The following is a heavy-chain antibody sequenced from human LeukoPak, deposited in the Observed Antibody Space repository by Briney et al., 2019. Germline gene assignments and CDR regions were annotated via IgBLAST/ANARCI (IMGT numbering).Heavy chain of an antibody. Sequence: PSETLSLTCTVSGGSIGSHYWSWIRQPPGEGLEWIGYIYYSGTTSYNPSLKSRVTISVDTSKNQSSLKLSSVTAADTAVYYCARDYYDSRGEAFDIWGLGTMVTVSS. CDR3: ARDYYDSRGEAFDI. CDR1: GGSIGSHY. D-gene: IGHD3-22*01. V-gene: IGHV4-59*11. J-gene: IGHJ3*02. CDR2: IYYSGTT.